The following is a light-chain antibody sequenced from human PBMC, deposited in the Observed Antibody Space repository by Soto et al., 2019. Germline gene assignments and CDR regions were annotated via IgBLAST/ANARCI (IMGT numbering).Light chain of an antibody. Sequence: ETVMTQSPVTLSVSPGERATLSCRASQSVSSDLAWYQQKPGQAPSLLIYDASTRATGIPARFSGSGSGKEFTLTISALQSEDVAVYYCQQYNDWPLTFGGGTKVETK. V-gene: IGKV3-15*01. J-gene: IGKJ4*01. CDR2: DAS. CDR1: QSVSSD. CDR3: QQYNDWPLT.